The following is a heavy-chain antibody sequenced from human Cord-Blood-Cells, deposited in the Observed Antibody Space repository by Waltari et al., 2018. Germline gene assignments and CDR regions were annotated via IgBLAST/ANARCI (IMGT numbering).Heavy chain of an antibody. CDR2: IYSGGST. Sequence: EVQLVESGGGLIQPGGSLRLSCAASGFTVSSNYMSWVRQAPGKGREWVSVIYSGGSTYYADSVKGRFTISRDNSKNTRYLQMNSLRAEDTAVYYCATGPVGYYYYGMDVWGQGTTVTVSS. CDR1: GFTVSSNY. CDR3: ATGPVGYYYYGMDV. V-gene: IGHV3-53*01. J-gene: IGHJ6*02.